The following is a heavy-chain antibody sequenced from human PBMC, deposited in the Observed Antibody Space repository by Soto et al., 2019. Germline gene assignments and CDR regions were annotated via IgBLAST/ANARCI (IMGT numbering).Heavy chain of an antibody. V-gene: IGHV4-34*01. CDR1: GGSFSGYY. D-gene: IGHD6-6*01. Sequence: QVQLQQWGAGLLKPSETLSLTCAVYGGSFSGYYWSWIRQPPGKGLEWIGEINHSGSTNYNPSLKSRVPISGDTSKDQFPLELSSVTAGDTAVYYCAVLRIPRSSSLVDFDYWGQGTLVTVSS. J-gene: IGHJ4*02. CDR3: AVLRIPRSSSLVDFDY. CDR2: INHSGST.